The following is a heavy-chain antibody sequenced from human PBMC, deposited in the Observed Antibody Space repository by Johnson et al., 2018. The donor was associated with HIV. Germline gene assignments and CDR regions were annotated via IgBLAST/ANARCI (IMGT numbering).Heavy chain of an antibody. Sequence: VQLVESGGGVVQPGRSLRLSCAASGFTFSRYWMSWVRQAPGKGLEWVANIKEDGSNKYYADSVKGRFTISRDNSKNTLYLQMNSLRAEDTAVYYCARAEAFDIWGQGTMVTVSS. CDR1: GFTFSRYW. V-gene: IGHV3-7*03. CDR2: IKEDGSNK. J-gene: IGHJ3*02. CDR3: ARAEAFDI. D-gene: IGHD1-14*01.